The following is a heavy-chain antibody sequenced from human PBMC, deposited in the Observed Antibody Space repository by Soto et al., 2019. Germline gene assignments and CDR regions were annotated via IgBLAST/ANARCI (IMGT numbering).Heavy chain of an antibody. J-gene: IGHJ4*02. CDR3: ARDTGDGTFDF. Sequence: ASVKVSCKASGYTFSSYAMHWVRQAPGQRLEWMGWINAGYGNTKSSQKFQDRVTISRGTSASTAYMELTSLRSEDTAVYYCARDTGDGTFDFWGQGTLVTVSS. D-gene: IGHD7-27*01. CDR2: INAGYGNT. CDR1: GYTFSSYA. V-gene: IGHV1-3*01.